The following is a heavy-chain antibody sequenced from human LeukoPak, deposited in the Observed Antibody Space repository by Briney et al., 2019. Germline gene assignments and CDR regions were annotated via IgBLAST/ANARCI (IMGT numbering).Heavy chain of an antibody. CDR3: ARDREGSGWNYFDY. CDR1: GYTLTSYA. D-gene: IGHD6-19*01. Sequence: EASVKVSCKASGYTLTSYAMHWVRQAPGQRLEWMGWINAGNGNTKYSQKFQGRVTITRDTSASTAYMELSSLRSEDTAVYYCARDREGSGWNYFDYWGQGTLVTVSS. J-gene: IGHJ4*02. CDR2: INAGNGNT. V-gene: IGHV1-3*01.